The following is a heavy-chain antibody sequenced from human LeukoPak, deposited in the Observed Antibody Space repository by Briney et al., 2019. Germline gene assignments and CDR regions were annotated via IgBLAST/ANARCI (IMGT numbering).Heavy chain of an antibody. D-gene: IGHD3-10*01. V-gene: IGHV4-38-2*02. CDR3: ARALSYYGSGSYPYYYYYYMDV. Sequence: SETLSLTCTVSGYSISTGYFWGWIRQTPGKGLEWIGSIYHSGTTYYNPSLKSRVTISVDTSKNQFSLKLSSVTAADTAVYYCARALSYYGSGSYPYYYYYYMDVWGKGTTVTVSS. CDR1: GYSISTGYF. J-gene: IGHJ6*03. CDR2: IYHSGTT.